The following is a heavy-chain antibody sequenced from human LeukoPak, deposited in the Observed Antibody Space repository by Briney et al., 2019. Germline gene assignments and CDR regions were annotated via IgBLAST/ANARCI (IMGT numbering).Heavy chain of an antibody. D-gene: IGHD4-17*01. CDR1: GFTFSSYA. CDR2: ISGSGGST. J-gene: IGHJ3*02. CDR3: AKDHTDSAYGDYPEGAFDI. V-gene: IGHV3-23*01. Sequence: GGSLRLSCAASGFTFSSYAMSWVRQAPGKGLEWVSAISGSGGSTYYADSVKGRFTISRDNSKNTLYLQMNSLRTEDTAVYYCAKDHTDSAYGDYPEGAFDIWGQGTTVTVSS.